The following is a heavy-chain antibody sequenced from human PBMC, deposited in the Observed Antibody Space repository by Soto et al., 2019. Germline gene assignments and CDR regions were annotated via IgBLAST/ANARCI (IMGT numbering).Heavy chain of an antibody. CDR3: ARGYGDYEAYYYYMDV. Sequence: GGSLRLSCAASGFTFSSYSMNWVRQAPGKGLEWVSSISSSSSYIYYADSVKGRFTISRDNAKNSLYLQMNSLRAEDTAVYYCARGYGDYEAYYYYMDVWGKGTTVTVSS. V-gene: IGHV3-21*01. D-gene: IGHD4-17*01. CDR1: GFTFSSYS. CDR2: ISSSSSYI. J-gene: IGHJ6*03.